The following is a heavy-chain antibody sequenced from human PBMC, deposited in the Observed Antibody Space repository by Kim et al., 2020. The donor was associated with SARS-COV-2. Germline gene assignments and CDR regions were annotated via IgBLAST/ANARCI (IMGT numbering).Heavy chain of an antibody. V-gene: IGHV3-23*01. D-gene: IGHD2-15*01. Sequence: GGSLRLSCTTSGFTFKNYAMSWVRQAPGKGREGVLGISGSGGSTNYEDSVKGRFTISRDNSKSPVYVQMTSLRAEDTALYYCTKEEGVVVGPIDYWGRGT. J-gene: IGHJ4*02. CDR2: ISGSGGST. CDR3: TKEEGVVVGPIDY. CDR1: GFTFKNYA.